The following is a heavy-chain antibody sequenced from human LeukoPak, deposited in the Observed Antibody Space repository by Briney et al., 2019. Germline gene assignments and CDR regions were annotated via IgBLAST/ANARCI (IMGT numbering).Heavy chain of an antibody. CDR2: IYTSGST. CDR3: ARDSGPDIVVVPAASTDAFDI. D-gene: IGHD2-2*01. Sequence: SETLSLTCTVSGGSISSYYWSWIRQPAGKGLEWIGRIYTSGSTNYNPSLKGRVTMSVDTSKNQFSLKLSSVTAADTAVYYCARDSGPDIVVVPAASTDAFDIWGQGTMVTVPS. J-gene: IGHJ3*02. CDR1: GGSISSYY. V-gene: IGHV4-4*07.